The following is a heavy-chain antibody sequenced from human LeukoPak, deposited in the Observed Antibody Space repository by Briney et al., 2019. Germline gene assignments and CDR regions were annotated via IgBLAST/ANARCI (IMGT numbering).Heavy chain of an antibody. Sequence: SQTLSLTCAISGDSVSGNTAAWNWIRQSPSRGLEWLGSRYYKSKWYNDYGVSVKSRIVFNPDTSKNQITLQLNSVTPEDTAVYYCARARYNDSRGSYYYALDVWGQGTTVTVSS. CDR3: ARARYNDSRGSYYYALDV. CDR1: GDSVSGNTAA. D-gene: IGHD3-10*01. J-gene: IGHJ6*02. V-gene: IGHV6-1*01. CDR2: RYYKSKWYN.